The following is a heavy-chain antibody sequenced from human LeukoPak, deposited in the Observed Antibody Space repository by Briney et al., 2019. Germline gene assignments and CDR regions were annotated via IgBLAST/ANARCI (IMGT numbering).Heavy chain of an antibody. CDR1: GYTFTSYG. CDR2: IRVYNGNT. Sequence: ASVKVSCKASGYTFTSYGITWVRQAPGQGLEWMGWIRVYNGNTNYARKFQGRVTMTTDTSTTTAYMELRSLGSDDTAVYYCASSFLAVLAGAPTTHYYGMDVWGQGTTVTVSS. D-gene: IGHD1-26*01. J-gene: IGHJ6*02. V-gene: IGHV1-18*01. CDR3: ASSFLAVLAGAPTTHYYGMDV.